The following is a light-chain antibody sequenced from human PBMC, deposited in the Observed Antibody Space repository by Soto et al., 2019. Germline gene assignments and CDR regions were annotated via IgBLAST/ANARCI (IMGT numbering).Light chain of an antibody. CDR3: QQYGSSPLT. CDR2: GAS. V-gene: IGKV3-20*01. J-gene: IGKJ4*01. Sequence: EIVLTQSPGTLSLSPGERATLSCRASQSVSSSYLAWYQQKPGQAPRLLIYGASSRATGIPDRFSGSGSGTDFTLTISRLEPEDFAVYSCQQYGSSPLTFGGGTKLDIK. CDR1: QSVSSSY.